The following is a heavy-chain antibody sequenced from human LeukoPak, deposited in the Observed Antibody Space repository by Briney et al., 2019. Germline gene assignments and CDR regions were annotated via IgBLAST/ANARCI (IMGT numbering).Heavy chain of an antibody. D-gene: IGHD6-19*01. V-gene: IGHV4-34*01. CDR2: INHSGST. CDR3: ARCPQQWLAKTFDY. CDR1: GGSFSGYY. Sequence: SETLSLTCAVYGGSFSGYYWSWIRQPPGKGLGWIGEINHSGSTNYNPSLKSRVTISVDTSKNQFSLKLSSVTAADMAVYYCARCPQQWLAKTFDYWGQGTLVTVSS. J-gene: IGHJ4*02.